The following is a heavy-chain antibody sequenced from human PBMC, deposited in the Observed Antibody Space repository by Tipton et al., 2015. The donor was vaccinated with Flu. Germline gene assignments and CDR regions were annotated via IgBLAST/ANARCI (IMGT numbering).Heavy chain of an antibody. D-gene: IGHD3-22*01. V-gene: IGHV4-34*01. CDR1: GGSFSGYY. CDR3: ARESMIVVVIARYFDL. CDR2: IYYSGST. J-gene: IGHJ2*01. Sequence: TLSLTCAVYGGSFSGYYWSWIRQPPGKGLEWIGSIYYSGSTYYNPSLKSRVTISVDTSKNQSSLKLSSVTAADTAVYYCARESMIVVVIARYFDLWGRGTLVTVSS.